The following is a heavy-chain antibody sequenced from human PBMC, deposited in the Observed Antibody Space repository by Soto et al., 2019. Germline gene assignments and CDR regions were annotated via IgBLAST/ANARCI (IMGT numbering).Heavy chain of an antibody. V-gene: IGHV3-33*01. D-gene: IGHD6-6*01. Sequence: QVQLVESGGGVVQPGRSLRLSCAASGFTFSSYGMHWVRQAPGKGLEWVAVIWYDGSNKYYADSVKGRFTISRDNSKNTLYLQMNSLRAEDTAVYYCARDDDRIAARLYYYGMDVWGQGTTVTVSS. CDR1: GFTFSSYG. CDR3: ARDDDRIAARLYYYGMDV. J-gene: IGHJ6*02. CDR2: IWYDGSNK.